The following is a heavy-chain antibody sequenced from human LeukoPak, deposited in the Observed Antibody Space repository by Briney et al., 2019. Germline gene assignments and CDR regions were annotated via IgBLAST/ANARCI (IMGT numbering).Heavy chain of an antibody. V-gene: IGHV3-20*01. J-gene: IGHJ2*01. CDR3: ARVGWFGELSHYWYFDL. D-gene: IGHD3-10*01. CDR2: INWNGGST. CDR1: GFTFDDYG. Sequence: GGSLLLSCAASGFTFDDYGMSWVRQAPGKGLEWVSGINWNGGSTGYADSVKGRFTISRDNAKNSLYLQMNSLRAEDTALYHCARVGWFGELSHYWYFDLWGRGTLVTVSS.